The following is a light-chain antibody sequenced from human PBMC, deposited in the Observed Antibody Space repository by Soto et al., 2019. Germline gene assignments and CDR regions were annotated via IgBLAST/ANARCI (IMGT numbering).Light chain of an antibody. J-gene: IGKJ1*01. Sequence: IVMTQSPDSLAVSLGERATINCKSSQSVLSSSNNKNYLAWYQQKPGQPPKLLIYWASTRRSGVPDRFSGSGSGTDFTLTISSLQAEDVAVYYCQQYFNTRRTFGQGTKVEIK. CDR3: QQYFNTRRT. CDR2: WAS. CDR1: QSVLSSSNNKNY. V-gene: IGKV4-1*01.